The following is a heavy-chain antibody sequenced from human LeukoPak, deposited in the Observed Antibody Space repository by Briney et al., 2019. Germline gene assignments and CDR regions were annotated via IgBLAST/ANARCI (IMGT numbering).Heavy chain of an antibody. V-gene: IGHV3-30*02. CDR3: AKGYSGYDSAFDY. CDR2: IRYDGSNK. D-gene: IGHD5-12*01. J-gene: IGHJ4*02. Sequence: GGSLRLSCAASGFTFSSYGMHWVRQAPGKGLEWAAFIRYDGSNKYYADSVKGRFTISRDNSKNTLFLQMNSLRAEDTAVYYCAKGYSGYDSAFDYWGQGTLVTVSS. CDR1: GFTFSSYG.